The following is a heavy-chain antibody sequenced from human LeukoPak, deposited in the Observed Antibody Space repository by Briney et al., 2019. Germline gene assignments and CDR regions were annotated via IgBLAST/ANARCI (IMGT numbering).Heavy chain of an antibody. D-gene: IGHD3-3*02. J-gene: IGHJ4*02. Sequence: GGALRLSCAASGFTFSDYYMSWIRQAPGKGLEGVSYISSSGSTIYYADSVKGRFTISRDNAKNSLYLQMNSLRAEDTAVYHCAREYAHLHQFDYWGQGTLVTVSS. CDR1: GFTFSDYY. V-gene: IGHV3-11*04. CDR3: AREYAHLHQFDY. CDR2: ISSSGSTI.